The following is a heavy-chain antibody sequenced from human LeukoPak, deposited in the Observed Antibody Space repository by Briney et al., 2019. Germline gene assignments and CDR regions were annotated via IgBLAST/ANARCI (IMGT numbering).Heavy chain of an antibody. Sequence: GGSLRLSCAASGFTFSGYWMSWVRQAPGKGLEWVANIKQDGSEKNYVDSVKGRFTISRDNAKNSLYLQMNSLRAEDTAVYYCASPPMVEALPWGQGTLVTVSS. CDR1: GFTFSGYW. D-gene: IGHD3-10*01. CDR3: ASPPMVEALP. V-gene: IGHV3-7*01. J-gene: IGHJ5*02. CDR2: IKQDGSEK.